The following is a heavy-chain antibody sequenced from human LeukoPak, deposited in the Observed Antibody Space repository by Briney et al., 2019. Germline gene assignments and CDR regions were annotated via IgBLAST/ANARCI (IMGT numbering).Heavy chain of an antibody. CDR2: FYNSGST. CDR1: GGSISNYY. Sequence: SETLSLTCTVSGGSISNYYWSWIRQPAGKGLEWIGRFYNSGSTNCNPSLKSRVTMSVDTSKNQFSLRLSSVTAADTAVYYCVRVGDYALKDWGQGTLVTVSS. J-gene: IGHJ4*02. D-gene: IGHD3-16*01. CDR3: VRVGDYALKD. V-gene: IGHV4-4*07.